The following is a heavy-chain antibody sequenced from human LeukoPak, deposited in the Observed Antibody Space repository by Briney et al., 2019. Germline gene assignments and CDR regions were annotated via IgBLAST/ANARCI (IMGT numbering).Heavy chain of an antibody. CDR2: IYSGGST. CDR3: AREDYYGSGALDY. J-gene: IGHJ4*02. V-gene: IGHV3-53*01. Sequence: GGSLRLSCAGSGFDFDDYAMSWVRQAPGKGLEWVSVIYSGGSTYYADSVKGRFTISRDNSKNTLYLQMNSLRAEDTAVYYCAREDYYGSGALDYWGQGTLVTVSS. CDR1: GFDFDDYA. D-gene: IGHD3-10*01.